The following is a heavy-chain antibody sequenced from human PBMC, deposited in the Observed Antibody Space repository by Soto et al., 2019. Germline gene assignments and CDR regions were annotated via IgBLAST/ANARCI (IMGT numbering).Heavy chain of an antibody. D-gene: IGHD5-12*01. CDR2: IYSGGST. CDR1: GFTVSSNY. J-gene: IGHJ6*02. V-gene: IGHV3-53*01. CDR3: ARDRGYSGYAPYYYYGMGV. Sequence: GGSLRLSCAASGFTVSSNYMSWVRQAPGKGLEWVSVIYSGGSTYYADSVKGRFTISRDNSKNTLYLQMNSLRAEDTAVYYCARDRGYSGYAPYYYYGMGVWGQGTTVTVSS.